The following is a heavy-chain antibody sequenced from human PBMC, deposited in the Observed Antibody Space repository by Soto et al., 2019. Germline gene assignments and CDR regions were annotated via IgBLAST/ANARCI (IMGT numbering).Heavy chain of an antibody. V-gene: IGHV3-23*01. CDR2: FSATSENT. CDR1: GFFFSSYT. Sequence: VQLLESGGGLVQPGGSLRLSCVGSGFFFSSYTMTWVRQAPGKGLEWVSSFSATSENTYYADSVRGRFTISGDNSKNTLFLQMNSLTAEDTAMYYCAKARDQQWVRLPFDYWGQGILVIVSS. J-gene: IGHJ4*02. CDR3: AKARDQQWVRLPFDY. D-gene: IGHD6-19*01.